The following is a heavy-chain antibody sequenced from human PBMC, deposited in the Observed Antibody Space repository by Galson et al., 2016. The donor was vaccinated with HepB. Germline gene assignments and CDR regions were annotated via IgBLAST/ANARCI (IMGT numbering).Heavy chain of an antibody. J-gene: IGHJ3*02. D-gene: IGHD5-18*01. Sequence: SLRLSCAASGFTFSSYGMHWVRQAPGKGLEWVAVISYDGSSKYYADSVKGRFTISGDNSKNTLYVQMNSLRAEDTAVYYCAKSVGIQLWLDHAFDIWGQGTMVTVSS. CDR1: GFTFSSYG. CDR2: ISYDGSSK. CDR3: AKSVGIQLWLDHAFDI. V-gene: IGHV3-30*18.